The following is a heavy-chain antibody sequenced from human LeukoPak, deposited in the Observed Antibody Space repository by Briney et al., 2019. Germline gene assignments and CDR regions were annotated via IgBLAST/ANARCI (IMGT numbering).Heavy chain of an antibody. J-gene: IGHJ4*02. V-gene: IGHV1-18*01. CDR2: ISAYNGNT. CDR1: GYTFTSYG. D-gene: IGHD3-22*01. CDR3: ARDPRSITMIVVVNNYFDY. Sequence: ASVKVSCKASGYTFTSYGISWVRQAPGQGLEWMGWISAYNGNTNYAQKLQGRVTMTTDTSTSTAYMELRSLRSDDTAVYYCARDPRSITMIVVVNNYFDYWGQGTLVTVSS.